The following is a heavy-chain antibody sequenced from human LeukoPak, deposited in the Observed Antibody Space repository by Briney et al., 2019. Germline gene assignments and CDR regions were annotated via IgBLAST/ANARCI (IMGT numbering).Heavy chain of an antibody. J-gene: IGHJ5*02. CDR2: IYYSGST. CDR3: ARLGDFWSGYYRWDWFDP. Sequence: SETLSLTCNVSGGSISSYYWSWIRQPPGKGLEWIGYIYYSGSTNYNPSLKSRVTISVDTSKNQFSLKLSSVTAADTAVYYCARLGDFWSGYYRWDWFDPWGQGTLVTVSS. V-gene: IGHV4-59*01. CDR1: GGSISSYY. D-gene: IGHD3-3*01.